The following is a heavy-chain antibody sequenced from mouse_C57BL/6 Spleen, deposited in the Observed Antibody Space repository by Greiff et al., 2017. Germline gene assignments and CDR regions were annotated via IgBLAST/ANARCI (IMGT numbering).Heavy chain of an antibody. Sequence: VQLQQSGPELVKPGASVKIPCKASGYTFTDYNMDWVKQSHGKSLEWIGDFNPNNGGTIYNQKFKGKATLTVDKSSSTTYMGLRSLTSVDTAVYYCARSYGNYPYAMDYWGQGTSVTVSS. V-gene: IGHV1-18*01. J-gene: IGHJ4*01. CDR2: FNPNNGGT. CDR3: ARSYGNYPYAMDY. CDR1: GYTFTDYN. D-gene: IGHD2-1*01.